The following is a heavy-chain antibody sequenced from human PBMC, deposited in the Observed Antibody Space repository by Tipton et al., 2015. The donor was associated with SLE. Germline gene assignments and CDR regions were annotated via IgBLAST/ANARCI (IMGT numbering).Heavy chain of an antibody. Sequence: QVQLVQSGAEVKKPGASVKVSCKASGYTFISYDINWVRQATGQGLEWMGWMNPNSGNTGYAQKFQGRVTITRNTSRSTAYMELTSLRSEDTAVYFCARGSYSSGRRWFDPWGQGTLVTVSS. CDR3: ARGSYSSGRRWFDP. CDR1: GYTFISYD. CDR2: MNPNSGNT. D-gene: IGHD6-25*01. J-gene: IGHJ5*02. V-gene: IGHV1-8*03.